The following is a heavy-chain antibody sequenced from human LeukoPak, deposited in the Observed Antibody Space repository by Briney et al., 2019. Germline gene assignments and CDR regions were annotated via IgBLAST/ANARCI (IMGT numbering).Heavy chain of an antibody. CDR3: ARDAVQLWSTKHYYYYYMDV. Sequence: PGGSLRLSCAASGFTLSSYAMHWVRQAPGKGLEWVAVISYDGSNKYYADSVKGRFTISRDNSKNTLYLQMNSLRAEDTAVYYCARDAVQLWSTKHYYYYYMDVWGKGTTVTVSS. CDR2: ISYDGSNK. V-gene: IGHV3-30*04. D-gene: IGHD5-18*01. J-gene: IGHJ6*03. CDR1: GFTLSSYA.